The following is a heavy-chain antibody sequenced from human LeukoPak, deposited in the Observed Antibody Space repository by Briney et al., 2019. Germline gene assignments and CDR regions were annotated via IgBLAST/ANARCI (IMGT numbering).Heavy chain of an antibody. CDR2: IIPIFGTA. V-gene: IGHV1-69*13. Sequence: SVKVSCKASGGTFSSYAISWVRQAPGRGLEWMGGIIPIFGTANYAQKFQGRVTITADESTSTAYMELSSLRSEDTAVYYCARGGSSSSRFQHWGPGTLVTVSS. J-gene: IGHJ1*01. CDR1: GGTFSSYA. CDR3: ARGGSSSSRFQH. D-gene: IGHD6-6*01.